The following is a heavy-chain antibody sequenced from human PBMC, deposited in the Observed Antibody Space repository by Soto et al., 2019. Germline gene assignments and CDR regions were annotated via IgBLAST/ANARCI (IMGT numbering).Heavy chain of an antibody. D-gene: IGHD3-10*01. Sequence: QVQLVESGGGVVQPGRSLRLSCAASGFTFSSYGMHWVRQAPGKGLEWVAVIWYDGSNKYYADSVKGRFTISRDNSKNTRYLQMNSLRAEDTAVYYCARTLSSGSYHFDYWGQGTLVTVSS. CDR1: GFTFSSYG. J-gene: IGHJ4*02. CDR3: ARTLSSGSYHFDY. V-gene: IGHV3-33*01. CDR2: IWYDGSNK.